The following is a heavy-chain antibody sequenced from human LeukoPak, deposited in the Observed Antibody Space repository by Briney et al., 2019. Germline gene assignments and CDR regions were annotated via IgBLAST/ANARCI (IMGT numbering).Heavy chain of an antibody. J-gene: IGHJ4*02. CDR3: AKDRGSAWYGPNFFDY. V-gene: IGHV3-23*01. Sequence: GGSLRLSCIASGFTCSTCAMTWVRQAPGKGLEWVSVISDGGGRTYYADSVKGRFTISRDNSKNTLYLQMDSLRADDTAVYYCAKDRGSAWYGPNFFDYWGQGTLVTVSS. CDR2: ISDGGGRT. D-gene: IGHD6-19*01. CDR1: GFTCSTCA.